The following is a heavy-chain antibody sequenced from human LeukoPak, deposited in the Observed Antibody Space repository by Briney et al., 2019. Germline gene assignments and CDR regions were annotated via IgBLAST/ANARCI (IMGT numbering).Heavy chain of an antibody. J-gene: IGHJ6*03. D-gene: IGHD2-15*01. CDR2: ISAYNGNT. Sequence: ASVKVSCKSSVYTFTSYGISWVRQAPGQGLEWMGWISAYNGNTNYAQRLQGRVTMTTDTSTSTAYMELRSLRSDDTAVYYCATAHESFGRFKKGYCSGGSCYSGHYYMDAWAKGTTVTVSS. CDR3: ATAHESFGRFKKGYCSGGSCYSGHYYMDA. CDR1: VYTFTSYG. V-gene: IGHV1-18*01.